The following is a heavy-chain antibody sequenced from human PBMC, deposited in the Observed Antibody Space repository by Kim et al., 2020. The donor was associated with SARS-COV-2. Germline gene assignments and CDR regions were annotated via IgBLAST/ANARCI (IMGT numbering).Heavy chain of an antibody. D-gene: IGHD6-19*01. V-gene: IGHV4-59*13. Sequence: SETLSLTCTVSGGSLSLYYWKWIRQSPGKGLEWIGYIYDNENTNYNPSLQSRVTMSVDTSKNQFFLNVTSVTAADTAVYYCARDRAYSSGYYGYFQFWGQGTLVTVSS. CDR2: IYDNENT. J-gene: IGHJ1*01. CDR3: ARDRAYSSGYYGYFQF. CDR1: GGSLSLYY.